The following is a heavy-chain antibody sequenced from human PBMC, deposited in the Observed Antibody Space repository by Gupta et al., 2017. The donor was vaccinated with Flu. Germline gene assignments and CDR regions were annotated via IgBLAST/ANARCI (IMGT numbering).Heavy chain of an antibody. CDR3: TTDLSGGYSFDV. CDR2: IKSKTDGGTT. V-gene: IGHV3-15*01. J-gene: IGHJ3*01. Sequence: EVQLVESGGGLVKPGESLRLSCAASGFTFTDAWLSWVRLAPGKGLEWVGRIKSKTDGGTTDYAAPVKVRFTISRDDSKNTLYLQMNSLKIEDTAVYFCTTDLSGGYSFDVWGQGTRVTVSS. CDR1: GFTFTDAW. D-gene: IGHD2/OR15-2a*01.